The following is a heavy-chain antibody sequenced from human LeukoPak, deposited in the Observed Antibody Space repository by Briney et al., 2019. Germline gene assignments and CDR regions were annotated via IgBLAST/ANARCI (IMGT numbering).Heavy chain of an antibody. D-gene: IGHD5-24*01. V-gene: IGHV1-8*03. CDR3: ARDNSVRDEAWWFNP. CDR1: GYTFTSYD. CDR2: MNPNSGNT. Sequence: ASVKVSCKASGYTFTSYDINWVRQANGQGLEWVGYMNPNSGNTGYAQKFQGRLTLSWSTSISTAYMELSSLRSEDTAVYYCARDNSVRDEAWWFNPWGQGTLVTVSS. J-gene: IGHJ5*02.